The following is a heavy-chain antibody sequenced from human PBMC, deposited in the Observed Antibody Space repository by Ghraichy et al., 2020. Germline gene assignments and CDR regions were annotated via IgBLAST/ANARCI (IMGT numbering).Heavy chain of an antibody. CDR1: GFTFSTYD. J-gene: IGHJ4*02. Sequence: GESLNISCAASGFTFSTYDIHWVRQATGKGLEWVSGIGAAGDTYYPGSVKGRFTISRGNAKNSLYLQLNSLRAGDTAVYYCARARDSHCLGGICSYYFDYWGQGTLVTVSS. V-gene: IGHV3-13*01. CDR2: IGAAGDT. CDR3: ARARDSHCLGGICSYYFDY. D-gene: IGHD4-23*01.